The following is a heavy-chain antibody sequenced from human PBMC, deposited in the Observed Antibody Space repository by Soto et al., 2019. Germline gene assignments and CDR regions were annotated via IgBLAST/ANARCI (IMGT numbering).Heavy chain of an antibody. V-gene: IGHV4-34*01. CDR1: GGSFSGYY. J-gene: IGHJ5*02. Sequence: QVQLQQWGAGLLKPSETLSLTCAVYGGSFSGYYWSWIRQPPGKGLEWIGEINHSGSTNYNPSLNSRVTISVDTAKNQFSLKLSSVTAADTAVYYCARGLRGGSSRPLGNFWFDPWGQGTLVTVSS. CDR2: INHSGST. D-gene: IGHD3-16*01. CDR3: ARGLRGGSSRPLGNFWFDP.